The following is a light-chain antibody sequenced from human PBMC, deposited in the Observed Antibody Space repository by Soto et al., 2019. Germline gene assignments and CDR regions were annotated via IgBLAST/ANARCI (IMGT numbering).Light chain of an antibody. V-gene: IGKV4-1*01. CDR3: QQYYSTPYT. CDR1: QSVLYSSINKSY. J-gene: IGKJ5*01. Sequence: DIVMTQSPDSLAVSLGDGATINCKCSQSVLYSSINKSYLAWYQQKPGQPPKLLIYWASTRESGVPDRFSGSGSGTDFTLTISSLQAADVAVYYCQQYYSTPYTFGQGTRLEIK. CDR2: WAS.